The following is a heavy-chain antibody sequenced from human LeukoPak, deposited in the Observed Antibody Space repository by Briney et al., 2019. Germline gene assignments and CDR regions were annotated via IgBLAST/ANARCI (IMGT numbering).Heavy chain of an antibody. CDR2: IYYSGST. J-gene: IGHJ4*02. V-gene: IGHV4-39*07. Sequence: SETLSLTCTVSGGSISSSTYYWGWIRQPPGKGLEWIGSIYYSGSTYYNPSLKSRVTMSVDTSKNQFSLKLSSVTAADTAVYYCARDGGGSYYRVNSHFDYWGQGTLVTVSS. CDR3: ARDGGGSYYRVNSHFDY. CDR1: GGSISSSTYY. D-gene: IGHD1-26*01.